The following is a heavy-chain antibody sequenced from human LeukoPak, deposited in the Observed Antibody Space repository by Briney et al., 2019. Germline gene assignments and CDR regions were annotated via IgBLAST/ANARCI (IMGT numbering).Heavy chain of an antibody. V-gene: IGHV3-21*01. D-gene: IGHD3/OR15-3a*01. CDR2: ISSDSAYI. Sequence: GGFLRLSCAASGFIFSTFSMNWVRQAPGKGLEWVSSISSDSAYIYYADSLKGRFTISRDNAKTSLYLQMSSLRAEDTAVYYCARVAFGLYVMDVWGQGTTVTVSS. J-gene: IGHJ6*02. CDR1: GFIFSTFS. CDR3: ARVAFGLYVMDV.